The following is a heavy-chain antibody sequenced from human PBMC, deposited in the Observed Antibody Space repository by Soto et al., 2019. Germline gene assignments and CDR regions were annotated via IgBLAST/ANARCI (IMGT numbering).Heavy chain of an antibody. V-gene: IGHV1-18*01. D-gene: IGHD5-12*01. CDR1: GYTFTSYG. CDR3: ASCGDVNYYHGLSV. J-gene: IGHJ6*02. CDR2: ISAYNGKT. Sequence: ASVKGSCKASGYTFTSYGISWVRQAPGQGIEWMGWISAYNGKTNYAQNVQGRVTMTTDTSTRTAYMDLRSLRSDDTAVYYCASCGDVNYYHGLSVWGQGTTVTVSS.